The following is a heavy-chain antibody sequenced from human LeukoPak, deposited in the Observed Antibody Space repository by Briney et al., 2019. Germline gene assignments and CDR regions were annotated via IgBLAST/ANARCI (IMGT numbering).Heavy chain of an antibody. CDR2: IIPIFGTA. CDR1: GGTFISYA. V-gene: IGHV1-69*13. CDR3: ARDPPPGIAAAGTHYGMDV. Sequence: SVKVSCKASGGTFISYAISWVRQAPGQGLEWMGGIIPIFGTANYAQKFQGRVTITADESTSTAYMELSSLRSEDTAVYYCARDPPPGIAAAGTHYGMDVWSQGTTVTASS. J-gene: IGHJ6*02. D-gene: IGHD6-13*01.